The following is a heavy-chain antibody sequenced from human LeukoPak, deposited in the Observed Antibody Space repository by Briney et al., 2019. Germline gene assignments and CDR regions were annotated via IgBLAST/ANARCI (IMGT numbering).Heavy chain of an antibody. Sequence: ASVKVSCKTSGYTFSSYDITWVRQAPGQGLEWMGWISVHNYNTDYAQKLQGRLTMTTDTSTSTAYMELRSLRSDDTAVYYCARADKIVVAIGIGDYWGQGTLVTVSS. J-gene: IGHJ4*02. CDR3: ARADKIVVAIGIGDY. D-gene: IGHD3-22*01. CDR1: GYTFSSYD. V-gene: IGHV1-18*01. CDR2: ISVHNYNT.